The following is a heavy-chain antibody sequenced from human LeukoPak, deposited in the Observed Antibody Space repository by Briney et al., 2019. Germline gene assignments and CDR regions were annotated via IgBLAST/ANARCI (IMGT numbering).Heavy chain of an antibody. Sequence: PGGSLRLSCAASGFTFSSYGLHWVRQAPGKGLEWVANMNHDGSEKYYIDSVKGRFTISRDNAKNSLYLQMNSLRAEDTAVYYCARDQLYCGGPTCYRTGDDSWGQGTLVTVSS. V-gene: IGHV3-7*01. J-gene: IGHJ4*02. CDR2: MNHDGSEK. CDR1: GFTFSSYG. D-gene: IGHD2-2*02. CDR3: ARDQLYCGGPTCYRTGDDS.